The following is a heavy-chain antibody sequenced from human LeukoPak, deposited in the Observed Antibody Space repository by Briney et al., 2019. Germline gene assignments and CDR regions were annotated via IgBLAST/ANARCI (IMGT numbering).Heavy chain of an antibody. CDR3: ARLFSCSGGGSCQDY. Sequence: GESLKISCKGSGYSFTSYWISWVRQMPGKGLEWMGRINPSDSYTNYSPSFQGHATISADKSISTAYLQWSSLKASDTAMYYCARLFSCSGGGSCQDYWGQGTLVTVSS. CDR1: GYSFTSYW. J-gene: IGHJ4*02. D-gene: IGHD2-15*01. CDR2: INPSDSYT. V-gene: IGHV5-10-1*01.